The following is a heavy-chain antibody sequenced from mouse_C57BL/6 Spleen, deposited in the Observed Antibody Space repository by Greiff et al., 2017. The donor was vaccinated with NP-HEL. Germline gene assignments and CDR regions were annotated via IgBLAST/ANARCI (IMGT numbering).Heavy chain of an antibody. Sequence: QVQLQQSGAELARPGASVTLSCKASGYPFTSYGISWVKQRTGQGLEWIGEIYPRSGNTYYNEKFKGKATLTADKSSSTAYMELRSLTSEDSAVYVCARGTTVVDYAMDYWGQGTSVTVSS. CDR3: ARGTTVVDYAMDY. CDR2: IYPRSGNT. CDR1: GYPFTSYG. D-gene: IGHD1-1*01. J-gene: IGHJ4*01. V-gene: IGHV1-81*01.